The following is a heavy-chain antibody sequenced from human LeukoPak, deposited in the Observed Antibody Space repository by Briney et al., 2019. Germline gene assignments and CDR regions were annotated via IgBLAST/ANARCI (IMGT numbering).Heavy chain of an antibody. CDR2: ISAYNGNT. Sequence: GASVKVSCKASGYTFTNYGITWVRQAPGQGLEWMGWISAYNGNTNYAQKYQGRVTMTTDTSTSIAYMELRSLSSDDTAVYYCARDGPAAAGTDYWGQGTPVTVSS. CDR3: ARDGPAAAGTDY. D-gene: IGHD6-13*01. CDR1: GYTFTNYG. J-gene: IGHJ4*02. V-gene: IGHV1-18*01.